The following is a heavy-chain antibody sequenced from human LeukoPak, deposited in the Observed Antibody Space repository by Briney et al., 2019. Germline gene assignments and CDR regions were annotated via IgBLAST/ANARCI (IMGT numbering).Heavy chain of an antibody. J-gene: IGHJ4*02. Sequence: GGSLRLSCAASGFTVSSNYMSWVRQAPGKGLEWASVIYSGGSTYYADSVKGRFTISRDNSKNTLYLQMNSLRAEDTAVYYCARDSPIVGATGWGQGTLVTVSS. CDR1: GFTVSSNY. V-gene: IGHV3-66*02. CDR3: ARDSPIVGATG. CDR2: IYSGGST. D-gene: IGHD1-26*01.